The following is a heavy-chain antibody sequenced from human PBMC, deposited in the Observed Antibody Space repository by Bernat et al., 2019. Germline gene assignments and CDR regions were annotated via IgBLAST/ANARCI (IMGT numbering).Heavy chain of an antibody. Sequence: EVQLLESGGGLVQPGGSLRLSCAASGFTFSSYAMSWVRQAPGKGLEWVSAISGSGGSTYCTVSVKGRFTISKDNTKNTRYMQMNSLRAEDTAVYYCAKGLRLSEPFDYWGQGTLVTVSS. J-gene: IGHJ4*02. CDR2: ISGSGGST. D-gene: IGHD3-3*01. CDR1: GFTFSSYA. V-gene: IGHV3-23*01. CDR3: AKGLRLSEPFDY.